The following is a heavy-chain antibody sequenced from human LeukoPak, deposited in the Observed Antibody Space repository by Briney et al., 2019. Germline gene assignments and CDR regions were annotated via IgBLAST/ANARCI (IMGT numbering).Heavy chain of an antibody. CDR1: GGSFSGYY. CDR2: INHSGST. J-gene: IGHJ6*02. V-gene: IGHV4-34*01. CDR3: ARGNDFWSRNYYGMDV. D-gene: IGHD3-3*01. Sequence: SETLSLTCAVYGGSFSGYYWSWIRQPPGKGLEWIGEINHSGSTNYNPSLKSRVTISVDTSKNQFSLKLSSVTAADTAVYYCARGNDFWSRNYYGMDVWGQGTLVTVSS.